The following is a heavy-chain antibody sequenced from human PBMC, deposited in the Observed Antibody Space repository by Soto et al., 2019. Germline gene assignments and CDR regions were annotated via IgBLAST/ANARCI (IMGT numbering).Heavy chain of an antibody. Sequence: SETLSLTCTVSGGSISSSYWSWIRHLPGKGLEWIANVYHTGTTYYNPSLKSRVSMSVDTSQNQFSLILASVTAADTAVYYCARALVTDYNSRDYHYYFAMDVWGQGTSVTVSS. J-gene: IGHJ6*02. CDR1: GGSISSSY. CDR3: ARALVTDYNSRDYHYYFAMDV. CDR2: VYHTGTT. D-gene: IGHD3-22*01. V-gene: IGHV4-59*06.